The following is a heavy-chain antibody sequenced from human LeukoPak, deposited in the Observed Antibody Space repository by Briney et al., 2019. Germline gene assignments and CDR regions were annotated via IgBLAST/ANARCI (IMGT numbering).Heavy chain of an antibody. D-gene: IGHD1-7*01. Sequence: GGSLRLSCTASGFTFSSYNMNWVRQTPGKGLEWLSYISGSSGTIYYADSVKGRFTISRDNAKNSLDLQMNSLRDEDTALYYCARVANSNYYFDCWGQGTMVTVSS. CDR2: ISGSSGTI. CDR1: GFTFSSYN. V-gene: IGHV3-48*02. CDR3: ARVANSNYYFDC. J-gene: IGHJ4*02.